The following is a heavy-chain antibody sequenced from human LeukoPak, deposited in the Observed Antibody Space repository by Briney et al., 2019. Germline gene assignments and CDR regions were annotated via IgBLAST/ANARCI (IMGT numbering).Heavy chain of an antibody. V-gene: IGHV1-69*13. CDR3: ARGRRNVLRFLEWSSS. D-gene: IGHD3-3*01. J-gene: IGHJ5*02. CDR2: IIPIFGTA. CDR1: GGTFSSYA. Sequence: SVKVSCKASGGTFSSYAISWVRQAPGQGLEWMGGIIPIFGTANYAQKFQGRVTITADESTSTAYMELSSLRSEDTAVYYCARGRRNVLRFLEWSSSWGQGTLVTVSS.